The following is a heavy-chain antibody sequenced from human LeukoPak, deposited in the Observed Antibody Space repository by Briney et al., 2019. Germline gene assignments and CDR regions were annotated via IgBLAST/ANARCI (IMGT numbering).Heavy chain of an antibody. Sequence: ASVKVSCKASGGTFSSYAISWVRRAPGQGLEWMGGIIPIFGTANYAQKFQGRVTITADESTSTAYMELSSLRSEDTAVYYCARGIAVAGSRWYGVSGYYYGMDVWGQGTTVTVSS. V-gene: IGHV1-69*13. CDR1: GGTFSSYA. CDR2: IIPIFGTA. D-gene: IGHD6-19*01. CDR3: ARGIAVAGSRWYGVSGYYYGMDV. J-gene: IGHJ6*02.